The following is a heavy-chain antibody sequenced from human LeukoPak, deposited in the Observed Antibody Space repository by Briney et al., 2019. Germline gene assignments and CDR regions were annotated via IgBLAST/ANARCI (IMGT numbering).Heavy chain of an antibody. CDR3: ARHVNPYYQPLGLDY. J-gene: IGHJ4*02. V-gene: IGHV4-39*01. CDR1: GGSISSSSYY. CDR2: IYYSGST. D-gene: IGHD2/OR15-2a*01. Sequence: PSETLSLTCTVSGGSISSSSYYWGWIRQTPGKGLEWIGSIYYSGSTYYNPSLKSRVTISVDTSKNQFSLKLSSVTAADTAVYYCARHVNPYYQPLGLDYWGQGTLVTVSS.